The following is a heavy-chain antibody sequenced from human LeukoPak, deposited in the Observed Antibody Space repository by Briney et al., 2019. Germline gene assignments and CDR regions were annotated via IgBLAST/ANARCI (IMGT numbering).Heavy chain of an antibody. CDR2: IYYSGST. CDR1: GGSINSYY. J-gene: IGHJ5*02. D-gene: IGHD6-13*01. V-gene: IGHV4-59*01. Sequence: PSETLSLTCTVSGGSINSYYWSWIRQPPGKGLEWIGYIYYSGSTNYNPSLKSRVTISVDTSKNQFSLKLSSVTAADTAVYYCAREAYSSSWYFKRWFDPWGQGTLVTVSS. CDR3: AREAYSSSWYFKRWFDP.